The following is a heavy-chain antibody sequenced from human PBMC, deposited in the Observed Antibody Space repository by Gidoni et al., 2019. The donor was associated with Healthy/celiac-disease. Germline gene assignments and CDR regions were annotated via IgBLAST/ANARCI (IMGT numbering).Heavy chain of an antibody. D-gene: IGHD5-18*01. Sequence: EVQLLESGGGLVQPGGSLRLSCAASGFTFSSYAMSWVRQAPGKGLEWVSAISGSGGSTYYADSVKGRFTISRDNSKNTLYLQMNSLRAEDTAVYYCAPIPSWIQLWTLFDYWGQGTLVTVSS. CDR3: APIPSWIQLWTLFDY. CDR1: GFTFSSYA. V-gene: IGHV3-23*01. CDR2: ISGSGGST. J-gene: IGHJ4*02.